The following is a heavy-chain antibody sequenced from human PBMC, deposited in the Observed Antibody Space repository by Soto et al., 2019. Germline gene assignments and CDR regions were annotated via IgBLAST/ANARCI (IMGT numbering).Heavy chain of an antibody. D-gene: IGHD4-4*01. CDR3: AKCNSNYEWYFDL. V-gene: IGHV3-23*01. CDR2: ISGSGGST. Sequence: EVQLLESGGGLVQPGGSLRLSCAASGFTFSSYAMSWVRQAPGKGLEWVSAISGSGGSTYYADSVKGRFTISRDNSKNTLYLQMNSLRAEDTAVYYCAKCNSNYEWYFDLXXXXTLVTVSS. J-gene: IGHJ2*01. CDR1: GFTFSSYA.